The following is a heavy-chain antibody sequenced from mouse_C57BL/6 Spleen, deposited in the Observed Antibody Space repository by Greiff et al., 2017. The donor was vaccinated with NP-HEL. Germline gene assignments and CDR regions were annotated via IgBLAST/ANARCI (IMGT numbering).Heavy chain of an antibody. CDR3: ARLGNDYDAGAY. CDR1: GYTFTSYW. CDR2: IDPSDSET. D-gene: IGHD2-4*01. V-gene: IGHV1-52*01. J-gene: IGHJ3*01. Sequence: VQLQQSGAELVRPGSSVKLSCKASGYTFTSYWMHWVKQRPIQGLEWIGNIDPSDSETHYNQKFKDKATLTVDKSSSTAYMQLSSLTSEDSAVLYGARLGNDYDAGAYWGQGTLVTVSA.